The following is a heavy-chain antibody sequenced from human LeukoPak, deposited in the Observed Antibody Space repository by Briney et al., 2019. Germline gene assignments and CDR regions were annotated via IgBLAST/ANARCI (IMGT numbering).Heavy chain of an antibody. D-gene: IGHD6-6*01. CDR2: IYYSGST. Sequence: SETLSLTCTVSGGSISSSSYYWGWIRQPPGKGLEWIGSIYYSGSTYYNPSLKSRVAISVDTSKNQFSLKLSSVTAADTAVYYCARDLGIAARTHLFDYWGQGTLVTVSS. V-gene: IGHV4-39*07. CDR3: ARDLGIAARTHLFDY. CDR1: GGSISSSSYY. J-gene: IGHJ4*02.